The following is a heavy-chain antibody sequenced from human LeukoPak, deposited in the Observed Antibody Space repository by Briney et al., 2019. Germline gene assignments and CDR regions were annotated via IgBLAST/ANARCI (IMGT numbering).Heavy chain of an antibody. CDR1: GLTFTSYT. CDR3: AIIRGRNS. V-gene: IGHV3-21*01. J-gene: IGHJ4*02. D-gene: IGHD3-10*01. CDR2: ISSSSNDI. Sequence: GGSLRLSCVVSGLTFTSYTMDWVRQAPGKGLEWLSSISSSSNDIYYADSVKGRFTISRDNAKNSVLLQMNSLRAEDTALYYGAIIRGRNSWGQGTLVTVSS.